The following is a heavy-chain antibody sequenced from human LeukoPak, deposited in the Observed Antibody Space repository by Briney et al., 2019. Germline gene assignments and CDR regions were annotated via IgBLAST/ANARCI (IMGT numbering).Heavy chain of an antibody. V-gene: IGHV4-61*02. Sequence: SETLSLTCTVSGGSISSGSYYWSWIRQPAGKGLEWIGRIYTSGSTNYNPSLKSRVTISVDTSKNQFSLKLSSVPAADTAVYYCARSEALPYWYFDLWGRGTLVTVSS. CDR1: GGSISSGSYY. J-gene: IGHJ2*01. CDR3: ARSEALPYWYFDL. CDR2: IYTSGST. D-gene: IGHD2-15*01.